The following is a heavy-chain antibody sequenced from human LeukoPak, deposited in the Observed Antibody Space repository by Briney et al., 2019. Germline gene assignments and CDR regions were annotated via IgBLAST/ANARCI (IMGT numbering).Heavy chain of an antibody. CDR1: GFTFSNYE. Sequence: PGGSLRLSCAASGFTFSNYEMNWVRQAPGKGLEWVSYISSSGSTIYYADSVKGRFTISRDNPKNLLYLQMNSLRVEDTAVYYCVRADAKKTAMVDYWGRGTLVAVSS. D-gene: IGHD5-18*01. CDR3: VRADAKKTAMVDY. CDR2: ISSSGSTI. V-gene: IGHV3-48*03. J-gene: IGHJ4*02.